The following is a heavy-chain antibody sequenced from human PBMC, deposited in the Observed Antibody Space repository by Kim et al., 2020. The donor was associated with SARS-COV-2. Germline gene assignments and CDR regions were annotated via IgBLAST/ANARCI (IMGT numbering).Heavy chain of an antibody. D-gene: IGHD4-17*01. Sequence: GGSLRLSCAASGFTFSSYSMKWVRQAPGKGLEWVSSISSSSSYIYYADSVKGRFTISRDNAKNSLYLQMNSLRAEDTAVYYCARVVGNYGEVDYWGQGTLVTVSS. CDR3: ARVVGNYGEVDY. J-gene: IGHJ4*02. V-gene: IGHV3-21*01. CDR2: ISSSSSYI. CDR1: GFTFSSYS.